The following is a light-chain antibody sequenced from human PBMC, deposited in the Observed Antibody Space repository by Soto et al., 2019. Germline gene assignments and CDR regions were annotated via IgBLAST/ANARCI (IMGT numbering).Light chain of an antibody. CDR1: QSVSSY. J-gene: IGKJ5*01. Sequence: EIVLTQSPATLSLSPGERATLSCRASQSVSSYLAWYQQKPGQAPRLLIYGASDRATGTPDRFSGSGSGTDFTLTISRLEPEDSAVYYCQQFDDSVTFGQATRL. CDR2: GAS. V-gene: IGKV3-11*01. CDR3: QQFDDSVT.